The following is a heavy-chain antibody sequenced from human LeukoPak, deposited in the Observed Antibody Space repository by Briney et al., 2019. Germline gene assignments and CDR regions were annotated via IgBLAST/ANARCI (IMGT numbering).Heavy chain of an antibody. J-gene: IGHJ4*02. V-gene: IGHV3-66*02. D-gene: IGHD4-17*01. CDR3: AKEIWPTVTTPGHTYFDY. CDR1: GFTVSSNY. CDR2: IYGGGST. Sequence: GGSLRLSCAASGFTVSSNYMSWVRQAPGKGLEWVSVIYGGGSTYYADSVKGRFTISRDNSKNTLYLQMNSLRAEDTAVYYCAKEIWPTVTTPGHTYFDYWGQGALVTVSS.